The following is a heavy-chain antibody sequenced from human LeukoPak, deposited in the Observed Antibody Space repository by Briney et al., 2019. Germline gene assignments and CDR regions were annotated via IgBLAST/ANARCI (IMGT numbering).Heavy chain of an antibody. D-gene: IGHD2-2*01. J-gene: IGHJ6*02. CDR2: ISAYNGNT. CDR1: GYTFTSYG. V-gene: IGHV1-18*01. Sequence: RASVKVSCKASGYTFTSYGISWVRQAPGQGLEWMGWISAYNGNTNYAQKLQGRVTMTTDTSTSTAYMELRSLRSDDTAVYYCARERDITIVVVPAAYYYYYGMDVWGQGTTVTVSS. CDR3: ARERDITIVVVPAAYYYYYGMDV.